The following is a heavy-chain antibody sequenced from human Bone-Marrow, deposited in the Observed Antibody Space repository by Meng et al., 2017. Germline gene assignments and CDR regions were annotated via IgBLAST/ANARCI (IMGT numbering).Heavy chain of an antibody. D-gene: IGHD6-19*01. CDR2: IYSGGST. CDR1: GFTVSSNY. J-gene: IGHJ3*02. Sequence: GSRKISGAASGFTVSSNYMSWVRQAPGKGLEWVSVIYSGGSTYYADSVKGRFTISRHNSKNTLYLQMNSLRAEDTAVYYCARDLGSGWGTSGDAFDIWGQGTMVTVSS. V-gene: IGHV3-53*04. CDR3: ARDLGSGWGTSGDAFDI.